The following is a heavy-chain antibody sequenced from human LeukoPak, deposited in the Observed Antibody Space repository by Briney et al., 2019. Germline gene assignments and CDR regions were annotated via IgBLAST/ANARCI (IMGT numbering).Heavy chain of an antibody. Sequence: PGGFLRLSCAASGFTFSSYSMNWVRRAPGKGLEWVSSISSSSSYIYYADSVKGRFTISRDNAKNSLYLQMNSLRAEDTAVYYCARDALWWELLGGMYYFDYWGQGTLVTVSS. CDR2: ISSSSSYI. CDR1: GFTFSSYS. V-gene: IGHV3-21*01. CDR3: ARDALWWELLGGMYYFDY. D-gene: IGHD1-26*01. J-gene: IGHJ4*02.